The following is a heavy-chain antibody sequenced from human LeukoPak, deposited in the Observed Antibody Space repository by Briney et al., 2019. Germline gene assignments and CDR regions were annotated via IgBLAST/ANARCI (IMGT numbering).Heavy chain of an antibody. V-gene: IGHV1-69*04. Sequence: ASVKVSCKASGGTFSSYAISWVRQAPGQGLEWMGRIIPILGIANYAQKFQGRVTITADKSTSTAYMELSSLRSEDMAVYYCARDGGSTGQYYYYYYGMDVWGQGTTVTVSS. CDR1: GGTFSSYA. J-gene: IGHJ6*02. D-gene: IGHD3-16*01. CDR3: ARDGGSTGQYYYYYYGMDV. CDR2: IIPILGIA.